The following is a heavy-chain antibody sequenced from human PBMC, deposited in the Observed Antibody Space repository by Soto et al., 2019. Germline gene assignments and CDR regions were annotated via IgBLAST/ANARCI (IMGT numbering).Heavy chain of an antibody. CDR2: IYPGDSDT. Sequence: PGESLKISCKGSGYSFTSYWIGWVRQMPGKGLEWMGIIYPGDSDTRYSTSLKTRLTISKDTSKNQVVLTMTNMDPVDTATYYCARTDWPSYGMDVWGQGTTVTVSS. D-gene: IGHD3-9*01. J-gene: IGHJ6*02. V-gene: IGHV5-51*01. CDR3: ARTDWPSYGMDV. CDR1: GYSFTSYW.